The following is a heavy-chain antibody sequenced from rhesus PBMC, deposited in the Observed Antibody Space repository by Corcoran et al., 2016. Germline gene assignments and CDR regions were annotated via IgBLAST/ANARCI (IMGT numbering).Heavy chain of an antibody. CDR1: GASISSYW. CDR3: ARSGYGSGGVY. D-gene: IGHD4-4*01. V-gene: IGHV4-80*01. CDR2: INGNSGNS. J-gene: IGHJ4*01. Sequence: QVQLQESGPGLVKPSETLSLTCAVAGASISSYWWSWLRQPPGKGLEWIGEINGNSGNSYTNPSLKSRVTISKDASKNQFSLKLSSVAAADTAVYYCARSGYGSGGVYWGQGVLVTVSS.